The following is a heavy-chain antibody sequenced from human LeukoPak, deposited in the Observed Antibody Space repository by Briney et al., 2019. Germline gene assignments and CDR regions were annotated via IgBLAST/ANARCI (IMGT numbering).Heavy chain of an antibody. CDR2: ISYDGSNK. V-gene: IGHV3-30-3*01. D-gene: IGHD3-9*01. CDR1: GFTFSSFA. Sequence: GGSLRLSCAAPGFTFSSFAMHWVRQAPGKGLEWVAVISYDGSNKYYADSVKGRVTISRDNSKNTLYLQMNSLRPEDTAVYHCARDLTGFDYWGQGTLVTVSS. J-gene: IGHJ4*02. CDR3: ARDLTGFDY.